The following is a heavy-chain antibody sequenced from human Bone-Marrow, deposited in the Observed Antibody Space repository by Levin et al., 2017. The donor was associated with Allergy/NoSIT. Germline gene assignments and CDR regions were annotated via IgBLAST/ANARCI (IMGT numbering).Heavy chain of an antibody. V-gene: IGHV3-23*01. CDR3: AKDLTPYMSSGTLFDY. CDR2: ISDNGGGT. J-gene: IGHJ4*02. D-gene: IGHD6-25*01. CDR1: GFTFSSYA. Sequence: GESLKISCAASGFTFSSYAMSWVRQNPGKGLEWVSSISDNGGGTFYADSVKGRFTISRDNSMSTLYLQMNTLRAEDTAMYYCAKDLTPYMSSGTLFDYWGQGTLVTVSS.